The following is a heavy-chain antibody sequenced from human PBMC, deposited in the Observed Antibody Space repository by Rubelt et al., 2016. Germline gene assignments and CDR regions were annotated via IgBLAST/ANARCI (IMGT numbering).Heavy chain of an antibody. J-gene: IGHJ4*02. Sequence: VQLVESGGGVVQPGGSLRLSCSASGFTFSSYAMHWVRQAPGKGLEYVSGIDTNGGTTYYADSVKGIFTISRDNSKNTLYVQMSSLRAEDTAVYYCQVAVANTLYWGQGTLVTVSS. D-gene: IGHD6-19*01. CDR3: QVAVANTLY. V-gene: IGHV3-64*05. CDR1: GFTFSSYA. CDR2: IDTNGGTT.